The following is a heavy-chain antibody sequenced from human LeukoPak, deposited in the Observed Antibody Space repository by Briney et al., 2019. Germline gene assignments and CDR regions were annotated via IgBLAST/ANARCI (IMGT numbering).Heavy chain of an antibody. J-gene: IGHJ4*02. CDR3: ARDLSSTTNRELDY. CDR2: INLNSGVI. CDR1: GYTFTDYF. D-gene: IGHD1-7*01. V-gene: IGHV1-2*06. Sequence: ASVKVSCKASGYTFTDYFCHWVRQAPGPGREWMGRINLNSGVIEYAQQFQGRVTMTRDKSISTAYMELSGLTSDDTAVYYCARDLSSTTNRELDYWGQGTLVTVSS.